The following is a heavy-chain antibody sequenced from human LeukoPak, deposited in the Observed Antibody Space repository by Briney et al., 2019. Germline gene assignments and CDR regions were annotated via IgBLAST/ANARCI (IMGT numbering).Heavy chain of an antibody. CDR1: GGTFSSYA. CDR2: IIPIFGTA. D-gene: IGHD3-22*01. CDR3: ARGVYDSSGYYPYYYYYYMGV. J-gene: IGHJ6*03. V-gene: IGHV1-69*05. Sequence: GASVKVSCKASGGTFSSYAISWVRQAPGQGLEWMGGIIPIFGTANYAQKFQGRVTITTDESTGTAYMELSSLRSEDTAVYYCARGVYDSSGYYPYYYYYYMGVWGKGTTVTVSS.